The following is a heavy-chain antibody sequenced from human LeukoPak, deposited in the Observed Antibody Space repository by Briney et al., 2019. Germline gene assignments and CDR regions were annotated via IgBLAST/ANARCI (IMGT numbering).Heavy chain of an antibody. V-gene: IGHV3-7*03. CDR2: IKEDGTET. CDR1: GFMFSSNW. J-gene: IGHJ4*02. D-gene: IGHD5-24*01. CDR3: TKEGRSLQTY. Sequence: GGSLRLSCAASGFMFSSNWMSWVRLAPGKGLEWVANIKEDGTETYYVDSVKGRFTISRDNAKNSLYLQMNSLRVEDTAVYYCTKEGRSLQTYWGQGTLVTVSS.